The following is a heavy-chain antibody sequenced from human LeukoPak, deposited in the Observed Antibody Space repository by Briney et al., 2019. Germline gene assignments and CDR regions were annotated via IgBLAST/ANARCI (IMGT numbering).Heavy chain of an antibody. Sequence: GGSLRLSCAASGFTFSSCSMNWVRQAPGKGLEWVSSISSSSSYIYYADSVKGRFTISRDNAKNSLYLQMNSLRAEDTAVYYCARDQAYYDSSGYYVDYWGQGTLVTVSS. D-gene: IGHD3-22*01. V-gene: IGHV3-21*01. CDR1: GFTFSSCS. CDR3: ARDQAYYDSSGYYVDY. J-gene: IGHJ4*02. CDR2: ISSSSSYI.